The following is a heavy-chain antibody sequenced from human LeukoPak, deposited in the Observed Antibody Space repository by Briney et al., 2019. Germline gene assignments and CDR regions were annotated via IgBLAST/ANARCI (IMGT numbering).Heavy chain of an antibody. V-gene: IGHV3-30*02. CDR2: IRYDGSNK. D-gene: IGHD2-2*01. J-gene: IGHJ4*02. CDR1: GFTFSNYG. CDR3: ARDSLGYCSSTSCSHDDY. Sequence: GGSLRLSCAASGFTFSNYGMHWVRQAPGKGLEWVAFIRYDGSNKYYADSVKGRFTISRDNSKNTLYLQMNSLRAEDTAVYYCARDSLGYCSSTSCSHDDYWGQGTLVTVSS.